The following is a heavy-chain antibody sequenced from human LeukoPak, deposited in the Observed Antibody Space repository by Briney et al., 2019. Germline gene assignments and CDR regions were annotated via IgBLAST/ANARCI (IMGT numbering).Heavy chain of an antibody. CDR1: GGSISSYY. CDR3: AREAYYYGSGRLNAIDY. V-gene: IGHV4-59*12. Sequence: SETLSLTCTVSGGSISSYYWSWIRQPPGKGLEWIGYIYYSGSTNYNPSLKSRVTISVDTSKNQFSLKLSSVTAADTAVYYCAREAYYYGSGRLNAIDYWGQGTLVTVSS. D-gene: IGHD3-10*01. CDR2: IYYSGST. J-gene: IGHJ4*02.